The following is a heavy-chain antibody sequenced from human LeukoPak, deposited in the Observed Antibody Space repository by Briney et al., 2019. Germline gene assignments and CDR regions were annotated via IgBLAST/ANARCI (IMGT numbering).Heavy chain of an antibody. CDR1: GYSFTSYW. Sequence: PGESLKISCKGSGYSFTSYWIGWVRQMPGKGLEWMGMIYPGDSDTRYSPSFQGQVTISADKSISTAYLQWSSLKASDTAMYYCARHQGVLYYDILTGYRRSNRFDPWGQGTLVTVSS. D-gene: IGHD3-9*01. V-gene: IGHV5-51*01. J-gene: IGHJ5*02. CDR3: ARHQGVLYYDILTGYRRSNRFDP. CDR2: IYPGDSDT.